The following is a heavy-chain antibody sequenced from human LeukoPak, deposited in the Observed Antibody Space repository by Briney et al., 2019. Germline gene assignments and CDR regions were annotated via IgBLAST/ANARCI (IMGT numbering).Heavy chain of an antibody. J-gene: IGHJ6*02. CDR1: GFTFDTYN. CDR3: ARQYCSSTSCYIGNYYYTMDV. D-gene: IGHD2-2*02. CDR2: ISSSSDYI. V-gene: IGHV3-21*01. Sequence: GGSLRLSCAASGFTFDTYNMNWVRQAPGKGLEWVSSISSSSDYIYYADSVKGRFTISKNNAKNSLYLEMSSLRAEDTAVYYCARQYCSSTSCYIGNYYYTMDVWGQGTTVTVSS.